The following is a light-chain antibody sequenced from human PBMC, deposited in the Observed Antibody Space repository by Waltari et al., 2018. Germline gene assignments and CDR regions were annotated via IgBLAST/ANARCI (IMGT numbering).Light chain of an antibody. CDR1: AGAVTSGNY. Sequence: QTVVTQEPSLTVSPGGAVTLTCASSAGAVTSGNYPNWIQQKPGQVPRSLIHSTTNRHSWTPALFSGCLLGGKAALTLSGVQPEDEAEYYCLLYDGSDQVFGGGTKLTVL. V-gene: IGLV7-43*01. CDR2: STT. J-gene: IGLJ3*02. CDR3: LLYDGSDQV.